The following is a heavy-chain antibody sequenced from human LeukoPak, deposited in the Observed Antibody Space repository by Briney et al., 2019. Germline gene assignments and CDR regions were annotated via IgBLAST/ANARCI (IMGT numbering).Heavy chain of an antibody. V-gene: IGHV4-4*07. CDR3: ARGKGYCTSTSCGYCSGGSCYAIYYYYYMDV. D-gene: IGHD2-2*01. CDR2: IYTSGST. CDR1: GGSISSYY. Sequence: SETLSLTCTASGGSISSYYWSWIRQPAGEGLEWIGRIYTSGSTNYNPSLKSRVTMSVDTSKNQFSLKLNSVTAADTAVYYCARGKGYCTSTSCGYCSGGSCYAIYYYYYMDVWGKGTTVTVSS. J-gene: IGHJ6*03.